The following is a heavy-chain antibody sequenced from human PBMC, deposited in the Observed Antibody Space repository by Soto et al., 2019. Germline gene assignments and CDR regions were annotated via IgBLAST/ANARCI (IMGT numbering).Heavy chain of an antibody. CDR1: GFTFSSYA. Sequence: GGSLRLSCAASGFTFSSYAMSWVRQAPGKGLEWVSAISGSGGSTYYADSVKGRFTISRDNSKNTLYLQMNSLRAEDTAVYYCAKGSHYYDSSGPNDYWGQGTLVTVSS. D-gene: IGHD3-22*01. CDR2: ISGSGGST. CDR3: AKGSHYYDSSGPNDY. J-gene: IGHJ4*02. V-gene: IGHV3-23*01.